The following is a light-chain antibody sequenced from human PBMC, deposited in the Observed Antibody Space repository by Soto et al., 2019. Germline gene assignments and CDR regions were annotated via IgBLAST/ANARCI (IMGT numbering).Light chain of an antibody. CDR3: QQYNSWPET. Sequence: EILMTQSPATLSVSPGERATLSCRASQSISSNLAWYHHKPCQAPRLLIYDAFTRATGIPARFSGSGSGTEFTLTIGSLQSEDFAVYYCQQYNSWPETFGQGTKVEI. V-gene: IGKV3-15*01. J-gene: IGKJ1*01. CDR1: QSISSN. CDR2: DAF.